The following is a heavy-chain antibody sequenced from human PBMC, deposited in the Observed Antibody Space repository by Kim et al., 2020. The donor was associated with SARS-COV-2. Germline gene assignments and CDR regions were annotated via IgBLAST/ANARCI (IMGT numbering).Heavy chain of an antibody. V-gene: IGHV3-23*01. J-gene: IGHJ4*02. Sequence: YYADSVKGRFNVSEDYSKNKLYLQMSSLGAEDTAIYYCAKCNNFGYSFFDSGGQGTLVTVSS. D-gene: IGHD3-22*01. CDR3: AKCNNFGYSFFDS.